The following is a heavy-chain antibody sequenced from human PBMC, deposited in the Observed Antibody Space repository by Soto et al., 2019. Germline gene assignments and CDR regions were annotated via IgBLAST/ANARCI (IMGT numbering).Heavy chain of an antibody. J-gene: IGHJ4*02. Sequence: SETLSLTCAVYGGSFSGYYWSWIRQPPGKGLEWIGEINHSGSTNYNPSLKSRVTISVDTSKNQFSLKLSSVTAADTAVYYCARGSPYYDILTGYYNGGDYWGQGTLVTVSS. CDR1: GGSFSGYY. CDR2: INHSGST. V-gene: IGHV4-34*01. D-gene: IGHD3-9*01. CDR3: ARGSPYYDILTGYYNGGDY.